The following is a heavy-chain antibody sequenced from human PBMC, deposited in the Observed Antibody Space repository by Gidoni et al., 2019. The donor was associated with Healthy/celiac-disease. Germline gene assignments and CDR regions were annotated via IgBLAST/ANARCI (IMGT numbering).Heavy chain of an antibody. V-gene: IGHV4-39*01. CDR3: ARSWAVAGRRAPYGMDV. D-gene: IGHD6-19*01. Sequence: KSRVTISVDTSKNQFSLKLSSVTAADTAVYYCARSWAVAGRRAPYGMDVWGQGTTVTVSS. J-gene: IGHJ6*02.